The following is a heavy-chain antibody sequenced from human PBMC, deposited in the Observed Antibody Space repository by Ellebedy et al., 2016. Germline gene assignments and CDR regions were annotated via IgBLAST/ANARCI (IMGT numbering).Heavy chain of an antibody. CDR1: GGTFSSYA. V-gene: IGHV1-69*13. J-gene: IGHJ2*01. Sequence: SVKVSXXASGGTFSSYAISWVRQAPGQGLEWMGGIIPIFGTANYAQKFQGRVTITADESTSTAYMELSSLRSEDTAVYYCARVLTGGSGSSTPYWYFDLWGRGTLVTVSS. D-gene: IGHD3-10*01. CDR2: IIPIFGTA. CDR3: ARVLTGGSGSSTPYWYFDL.